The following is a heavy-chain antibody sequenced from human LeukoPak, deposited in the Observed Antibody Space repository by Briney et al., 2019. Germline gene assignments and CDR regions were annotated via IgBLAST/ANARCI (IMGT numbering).Heavy chain of an antibody. J-gene: IGHJ4*02. CDR1: GGSNRRYY. V-gene: IGHV4-59*08. D-gene: IGHD2-15*01. CDR2: IFYSGTT. CDR3: ARTLCSGGSCHFDY. Sequence: SETLSLTCTVSGGSNRRYYWSWVRQPPGKGLEWVGYIFYSGTTDSNPSLKSRVTISVDTSKNQFSLKLSSVTAADTVVYYFARTLCSGGSCHFDYWGQGTLVTVSS.